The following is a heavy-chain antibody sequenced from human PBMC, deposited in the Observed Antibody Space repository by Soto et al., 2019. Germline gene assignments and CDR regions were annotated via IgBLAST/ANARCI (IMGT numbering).Heavy chain of an antibody. J-gene: IGHJ4*01. CDR1: GGTISGYY. Sequence: SETKSLTCSVSGGTISGYYWTWIRQTPVKGLEWIGYVSYSGSTNYNPSLKSRVTMSVDTSRNQFSLRLRSVTAADTAVYYCARADDHKSSTFDYWGHGTLDTVSS. CDR3: ARADDHKSSTFDY. CDR2: VSYSGST. V-gene: IGHV4-59*01.